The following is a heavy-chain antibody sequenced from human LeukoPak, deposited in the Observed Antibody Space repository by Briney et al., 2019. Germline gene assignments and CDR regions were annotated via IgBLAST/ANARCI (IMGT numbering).Heavy chain of an antibody. CDR2: IYSGGST. Sequence: GGSLRLSCAASGFVVSSNYMTWVRQAPGKGLEWVSVIYSGGSTYDADSVKGRFTISRDNSKNTVYLQMNSLRAEDTAVYYCARVLGYVSIGYHSDYMDVWGKGTTVTVSS. CDR3: ARVLGYVSIGYHSDYMDV. J-gene: IGHJ6*03. CDR1: GFVVSSNY. V-gene: IGHV3-53*01. D-gene: IGHD3-22*01.